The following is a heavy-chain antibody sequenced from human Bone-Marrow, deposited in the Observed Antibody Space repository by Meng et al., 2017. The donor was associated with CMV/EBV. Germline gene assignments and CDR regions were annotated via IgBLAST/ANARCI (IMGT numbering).Heavy chain of an antibody. D-gene: IGHD3-16*02. V-gene: IGHV3-23*03. CDR1: GFTFSSYA. CDR3: AKLSPARYFDY. J-gene: IGHJ4*02. CDR2: IYSGGSST. Sequence: GESLKISCAASGFTFSSYAMHWVRQAPGKGLEWVSVIYSGGSSTYYADSVKGRFTISRDNSKNTLYLQMNSLRAEDTAVYYCAKLSPARYFDYWGQGTLVTVSS.